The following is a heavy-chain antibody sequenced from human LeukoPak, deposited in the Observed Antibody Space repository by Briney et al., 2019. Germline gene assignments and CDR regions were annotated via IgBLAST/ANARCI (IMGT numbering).Heavy chain of an antibody. V-gene: IGHV3-23*01. CDR3: AKDPILRRYYYYYMDV. Sequence: PGGSLRLSCAASGFTFSSYEMNWVRQAPGKGLEWVSAISGSGGSTYYADSVKGRFTISRDNSKNTLYLQMNSLRAEDTAVYYCAKDPILRRYYYYYMDVWGKGTTVTVSS. D-gene: IGHD3-16*01. CDR2: ISGSGGST. CDR1: GFTFSSYE. J-gene: IGHJ6*03.